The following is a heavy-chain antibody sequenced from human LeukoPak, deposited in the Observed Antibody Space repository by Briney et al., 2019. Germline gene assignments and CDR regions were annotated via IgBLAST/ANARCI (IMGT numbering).Heavy chain of an antibody. D-gene: IGHD5-18*01. Sequence: PGRSLRLSCAASGFTFDDYAMHWVRQAPGKGLEWVSGISWNSGSIGYADSVKGRFTISRDNAKNSLYLQMNSLRAEDTALYYCAKDMGYSYGYPDYYYGTDVWGQGTTVTVSS. CDR1: GFTFDDYA. CDR3: AKDMGYSYGYPDYYYGTDV. V-gene: IGHV3-9*01. CDR2: ISWNSGSI. J-gene: IGHJ6*02.